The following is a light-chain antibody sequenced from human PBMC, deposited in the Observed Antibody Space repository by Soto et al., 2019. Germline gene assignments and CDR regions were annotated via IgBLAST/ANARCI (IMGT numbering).Light chain of an antibody. J-gene: IGKJ1*01. CDR3: NRYGSPRWT. V-gene: IGKV3-20*01. CDR1: QSVSSIY. CDR2: GAS. Sequence: EIVLTQSPGTLSLSPGERATLSCRASQSVSSIYLAWYQQKPGQAPRLLIYGASSRATGIPDRFSGSGSGTDCTLTSSRLEPEGFAVNYCNRYGSPRWTFAQGTRVEI.